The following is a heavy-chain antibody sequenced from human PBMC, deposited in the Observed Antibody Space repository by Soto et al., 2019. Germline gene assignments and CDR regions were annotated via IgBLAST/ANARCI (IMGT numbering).Heavy chain of an antibody. D-gene: IGHD2-15*01. CDR2: ISSSSSYI. CDR3: ASGYCSGGSCYGGLGY. J-gene: IGHJ4*02. V-gene: IGHV3-21*01. CDR1: GFTFSSYS. Sequence: GGSLRLSCAASGFTFSSYSMNWVRQAPGKGLEWVSSISSSSSYIYYADSVKGRFTISRDNAKNSLYLQMNSLRAEDTAVYYCASGYCSGGSCYGGLGYWGQGTLVTVSS.